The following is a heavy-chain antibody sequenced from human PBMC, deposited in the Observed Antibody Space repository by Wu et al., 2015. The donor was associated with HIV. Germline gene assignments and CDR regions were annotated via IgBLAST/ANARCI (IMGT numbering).Heavy chain of an antibody. CDR3: ARGAIRQLWEKTVAGFDY. CDR1: GYTLSDHF. V-gene: IGHV1-2*02. D-gene: IGHD6-19*01. Sequence: QVQLVQSGAEVRKPGASVKVSCMASGYTLSDHFLHWVRRAPGHGLEWLGWTNPQNGFTNFAQDFQDRVTMTSDTSTGTAYMELSRLRSDDTAVYYCARGAIRQLWEKTVAGFDYVGPGNAGHRLL. CDR2: TNPQNGFT. J-gene: IGHJ4*02.